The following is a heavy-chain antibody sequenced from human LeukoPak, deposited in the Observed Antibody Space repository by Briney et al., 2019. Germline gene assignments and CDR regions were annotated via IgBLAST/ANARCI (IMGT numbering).Heavy chain of an antibody. CDR2: ISGSGGST. J-gene: IGHJ4*02. CDR1: GFTFSSYA. D-gene: IGHD3-10*01. V-gene: IGHV3-23*01. Sequence: GGSLRLSCAASGFTFSSYAMSWVRQAPGKGLEWVSAISGSGGSTYYADSVKGRFTISRDNAKNSLYLQMNSLRAEDTAVYYCARDLQVFQWIDYWGQGTLVTVSS. CDR3: ARDLQVFQWIDY.